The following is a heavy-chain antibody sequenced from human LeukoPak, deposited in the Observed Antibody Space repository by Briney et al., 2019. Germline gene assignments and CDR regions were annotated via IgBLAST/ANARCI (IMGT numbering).Heavy chain of an antibody. CDR1: GGTFSSYA. J-gene: IGHJ4*02. CDR2: IIPIFGTA. Sequence: SVNVPCKASGGTFSSYAISWVRQAPGQGLEWMGGIIPIFGTANYAQKFQGRVTITADESTSTAYMELSSLRSEDTAVYYCARDGGYGEPDYWGQGTLVTVSS. D-gene: IGHD3-16*01. V-gene: IGHV1-69*13. CDR3: ARDGGYGEPDY.